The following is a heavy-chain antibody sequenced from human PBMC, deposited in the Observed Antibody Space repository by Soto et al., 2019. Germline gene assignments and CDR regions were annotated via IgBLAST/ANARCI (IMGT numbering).Heavy chain of an antibody. J-gene: IGHJ4*02. CDR2: IKSKTDGGTT. CDR3: TAKFVVVPAANRDD. V-gene: IGHV3-15*01. CDR1: GFTFSNAW. Sequence: GGSLRLSCAASGFTFSNAWMSWVRQAPGKGLEWVGRIKSKTDGGTTDYAAPVKGRFTISRDDSKNTLYLQMNSLKTEDTTVYYCTAKFVVVPAANRDDWGQGTLVTVSS. D-gene: IGHD2-2*01.